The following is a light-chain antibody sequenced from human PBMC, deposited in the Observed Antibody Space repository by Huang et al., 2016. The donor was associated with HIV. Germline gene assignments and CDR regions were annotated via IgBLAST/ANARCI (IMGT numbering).Light chain of an antibody. J-gene: IGKJ2*01. V-gene: IGKV3-11*01. CDR2: DAS. CDR1: QSCDNY. CDR3: QQRSNWPPNT. Sequence: EIVLTQSPVTLSLSPGERATLSCRASQSCDNYLAWYQQKPGQAPRLLIYDASNRATGIPARFIGSGCGTDFTLTISSLEPEDFAVYYCQQRSNWPPNTFGQGTKVEIK.